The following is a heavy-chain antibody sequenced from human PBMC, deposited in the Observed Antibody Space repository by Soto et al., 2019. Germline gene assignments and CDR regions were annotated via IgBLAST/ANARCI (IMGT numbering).Heavy chain of an antibody. CDR3: AIGGYDFWSGYRGGMDA. D-gene: IGHD3-3*01. J-gene: IGHJ6*02. Sequence: PSETLSLTCTVSGGSVSSGSYYWSWIRQPPGKGLEWIGYIYYSGSTNYNPSLKSRVTISVDTSKNQFSLKLSSVTAADTAVYYCAIGGYDFWSGYRGGMDAWGQGTTVTVSS. V-gene: IGHV4-61*01. CDR1: GGSVSSGSYY. CDR2: IYYSGST.